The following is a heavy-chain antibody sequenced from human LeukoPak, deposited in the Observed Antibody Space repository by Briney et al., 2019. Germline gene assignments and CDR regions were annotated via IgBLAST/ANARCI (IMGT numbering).Heavy chain of an antibody. CDR3: ARHFYGSGSYN. J-gene: IGHJ4*02. CDR2: IYYSGST. V-gene: IGHV4-59*08. Sequence: SETLSLTCTVSGGSISSYYWSWLRQPPGKGLGWIGYIYYSGSTNYNPSLKSRVTISVDTSKNQFSLKLSSVTAADTAVYYCARHFYGSGSYNWGQGTLVTVSS. CDR1: GGSISSYY. D-gene: IGHD3-10*01.